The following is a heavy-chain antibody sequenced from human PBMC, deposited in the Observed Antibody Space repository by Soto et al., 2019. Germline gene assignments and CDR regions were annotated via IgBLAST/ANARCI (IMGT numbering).Heavy chain of an antibody. CDR3: ARLLVVAATLIDY. Sequence: GGSLRLSCAASGFTFSSYAMHWVRQAPGKGLEWVAVISYDGSNKYYADSVKGRFTISRDNSKNTLYLQMNSLRAEDTAVYYCARLLVVAATLIDYWGQGTLVTVSS. CDR2: ISYDGSNK. D-gene: IGHD2-15*01. CDR1: GFTFSSYA. J-gene: IGHJ4*02. V-gene: IGHV3-30-3*01.